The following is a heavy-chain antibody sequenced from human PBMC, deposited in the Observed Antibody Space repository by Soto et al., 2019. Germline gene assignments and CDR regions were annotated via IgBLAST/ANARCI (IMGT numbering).Heavy chain of an antibody. CDR2: ISSSTSHT. D-gene: IGHD6-13*01. CDR1: GFTFSDYY. J-gene: IGHJ4*02. V-gene: IGHV3-11*05. CDR3: ARGRGAAADYFAF. Sequence: QVQLVESGGGLVKPGGSLRLSCAVSGFTFSDYYMTWIRQAPGKGLEWVSYISSSTSHTNYADSVKGRFPISRDKAKNSLFLKMNSLRAEDTAVYYCARGRGAAADYFAFWGQGTLVTVSS.